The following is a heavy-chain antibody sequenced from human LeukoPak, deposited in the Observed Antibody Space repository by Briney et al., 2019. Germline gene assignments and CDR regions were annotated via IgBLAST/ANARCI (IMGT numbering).Heavy chain of an antibody. CDR3: ASHSSYYYYGMDV. D-gene: IGHD2-15*01. V-gene: IGHV4-59*01. J-gene: IGHJ6*02. CDR1: GGSISSYY. CDR2: IYYSGST. Sequence: PSETLSLTCTVSGGSISSYYWSWIRQPPGKGLEWIGYIYYSGSTNYNLSLKSRVTISVDTSKNQFSLKLSSVTAADTAVYYCASHSSYYYYGMDVWGQGTTVTVSS.